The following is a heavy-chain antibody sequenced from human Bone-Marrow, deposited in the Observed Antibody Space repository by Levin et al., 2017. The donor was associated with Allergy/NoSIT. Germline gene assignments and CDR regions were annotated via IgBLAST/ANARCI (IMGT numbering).Heavy chain of an antibody. CDR3: AREGQQLVLWAFDI. CDR1: GFTFSSYA. Sequence: PGGSLRLSCAASGFTFSSYAMHWVRQAPGKGLEWVAVISYDGSNKYYADSVKGRFTISRDNSKNTLYLQMNSLRAEDTAVYYCAREGQQLVLWAFDIWGQGTMVTVSS. CDR2: ISYDGSNK. D-gene: IGHD6-13*01. V-gene: IGHV3-30-3*01. J-gene: IGHJ3*02.